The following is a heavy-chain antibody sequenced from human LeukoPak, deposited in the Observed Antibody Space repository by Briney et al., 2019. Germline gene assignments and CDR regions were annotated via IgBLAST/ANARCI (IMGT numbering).Heavy chain of an antibody. CDR1: GFTFSSYW. CDR2: TNSDGSST. CDR3: ARRTAAAAAPYYFDY. J-gene: IGHJ4*02. D-gene: IGHD6-13*01. Sequence: GGSLRLSCAASGFTFSSYWMHWVRQAPGKGLLWVSRTNSDGSSTSYADSVKGRFTISRDNAKNTLYLQMNSLRAEDTAVYYCARRTAAAAAPYYFDYWGQGTLVAVSS. V-gene: IGHV3-74*01.